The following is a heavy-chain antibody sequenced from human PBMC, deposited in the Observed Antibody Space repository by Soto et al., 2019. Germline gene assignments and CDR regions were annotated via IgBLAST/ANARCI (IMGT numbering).Heavy chain of an antibody. CDR1: GFTFSRNA. D-gene: IGHD3-9*01. CDR2: ISGSGDKT. V-gene: IGHV3-23*01. Sequence: EVQLLESGGGLVQPGGSLRLSCAASGFTFSRNAMSWVRQAPGQGLAWVSLISGSGDKTNYADSVKGRFTISRDNSKNTLYLEMNSLRAEDTAIYYCAKLQVHEDYDILTGPDYWGQGTLVAVSS. J-gene: IGHJ4*02. CDR3: AKLQVHEDYDILTGPDY.